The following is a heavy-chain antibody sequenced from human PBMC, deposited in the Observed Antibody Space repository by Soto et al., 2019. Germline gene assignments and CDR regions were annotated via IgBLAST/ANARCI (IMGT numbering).Heavy chain of an antibody. Sequence: GGSLRLSCAASGFTFSSYSMNWVRQAPGKGLEWVSYISSSSSTIYYADSVKGRFTISRDNAKNSLYLQMNSLRAEDTAVYYCARDEYCSGGSCPYYYYYMDVWGKGTTVTVSS. V-gene: IGHV3-48*01. J-gene: IGHJ6*03. D-gene: IGHD2-15*01. CDR1: GFTFSSYS. CDR3: ARDEYCSGGSCPYYYYYMDV. CDR2: ISSSSSTI.